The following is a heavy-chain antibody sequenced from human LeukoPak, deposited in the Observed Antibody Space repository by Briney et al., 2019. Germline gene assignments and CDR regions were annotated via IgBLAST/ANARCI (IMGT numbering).Heavy chain of an antibody. CDR3: ARVGGVPAAHFDY. CDR2: IYASGTT. Sequence: GGSLRLSCAASGFSVRTKYMAWVRQAPGRGLEWVSLIYASGTTYYSDSVKGRFTISRDNSKNSVYLQMDSLRAEDTAVYYCARVGGVPAAHFDYWGQGTLVTVSS. D-gene: IGHD2-2*01. CDR1: GFSVRTKY. V-gene: IGHV3-53*01. J-gene: IGHJ4*02.